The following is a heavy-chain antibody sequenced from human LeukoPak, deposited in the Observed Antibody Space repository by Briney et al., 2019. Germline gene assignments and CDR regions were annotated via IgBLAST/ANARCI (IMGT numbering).Heavy chain of an antibody. Sequence: KAGGSLRLSCVASGFTFSDYYMRWVRQAPGKGLEWVSYISSSGSTIYYADSVKGRFTISRDNAKTSLYLQMNSLRAEDTAVYYCARDGRVQLLAPKNAFDIWGQGTMVTVSS. J-gene: IGHJ3*02. CDR1: GFTFSDYY. CDR3: ARDGRVQLLAPKNAFDI. CDR2: ISSSGSTI. D-gene: IGHD2-2*01. V-gene: IGHV3-11*01.